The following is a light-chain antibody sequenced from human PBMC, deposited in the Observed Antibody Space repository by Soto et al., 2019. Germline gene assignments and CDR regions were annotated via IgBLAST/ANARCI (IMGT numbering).Light chain of an antibody. CDR3: QQYNSYSWT. V-gene: IGKV1-5*03. Sequence: DIQMTQSPSTLSASVGDRVTITCRASQSISSWLAWYQQKPGKAPKLLIYKASSLESGVPSRISGSGSGTEFTLTISSLKPDDFATYYCQQYNSYSWTFGQGTKVEIK. CDR2: KAS. CDR1: QSISSW. J-gene: IGKJ1*01.